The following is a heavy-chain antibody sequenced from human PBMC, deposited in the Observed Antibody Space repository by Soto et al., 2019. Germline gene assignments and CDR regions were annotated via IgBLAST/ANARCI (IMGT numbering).Heavy chain of an antibody. V-gene: IGHV1-18*01. Sequence: ASVKVSCKASGYTFTSYGISWVRQAPGQGLEWMGWISAYNGNTNYAQKLQGRVTMTTDTSTSTAYMELRSLRAEDTAVYYCANYGSGSYYTFYYYGMDVWGQGTTVTVSS. CDR3: ANYGSGSYYTFYYYGMDV. CDR2: ISAYNGNT. CDR1: GYTFTSYG. J-gene: IGHJ6*02. D-gene: IGHD3-10*01.